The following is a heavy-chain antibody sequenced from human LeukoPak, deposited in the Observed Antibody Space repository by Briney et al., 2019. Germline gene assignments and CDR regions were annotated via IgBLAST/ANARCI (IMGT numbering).Heavy chain of an antibody. CDR3: ARHPSYTSGWPLDY. V-gene: IGHV5-51*01. CDR2: IYLGDPET. J-gene: IGHJ4*02. Sequence: NHGESLRISCKGSGYSFTSHWIGWVRQMPGKGLEWMGIIYLGDPETRYGPSFQGQVTISADKSISTAYLQWSSLKASDTAMYYCARHPSYTSGWPLDYWGQGTLVTVSS. CDR1: GYSFTSHW. D-gene: IGHD6-19*01.